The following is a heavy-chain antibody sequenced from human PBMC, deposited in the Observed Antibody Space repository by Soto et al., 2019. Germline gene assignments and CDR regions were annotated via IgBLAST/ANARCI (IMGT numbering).Heavy chain of an antibody. V-gene: IGHV4-39*01. CDR2: FFSGST. J-gene: IGHJ5*02. CDR3: ATTRGLAVGGSFDH. CDR1: GGSISRRSSY. D-gene: IGHD6-13*01. Sequence: KPSETLSLTCTVSGGSISRRSSYWGWIRQPPGKGLEWIATFFSGSTYYNPSLKGRVSTSLDPSKNQFSLSLRSVAGPDTAIYYCATTRGLAVGGSFDHWGQGTLVTVSS.